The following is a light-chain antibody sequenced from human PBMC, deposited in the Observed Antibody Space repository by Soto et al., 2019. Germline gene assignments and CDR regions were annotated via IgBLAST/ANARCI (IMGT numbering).Light chain of an antibody. CDR2: GAS. Sequence: AIQMTQSPSSLSASVGERVTITCRASQDISDDVGWYQQTPGKAPKLLLSGASRLQSGVPSRFSGSGSGAAFTLTITSLRPEDSATYYCLQNHNYPRTFGQVTKVDIK. J-gene: IGKJ1*01. V-gene: IGKV1-6*01. CDR3: LQNHNYPRT. CDR1: QDISDD.